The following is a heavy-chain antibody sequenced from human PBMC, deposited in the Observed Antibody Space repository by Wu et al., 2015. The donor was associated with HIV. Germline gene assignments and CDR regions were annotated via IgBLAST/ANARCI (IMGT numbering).Heavy chain of an antibody. D-gene: IGHD6-19*01. CDR3: ARGEAVAGRGGWFDP. Sequence: QVQLVQSGAEVTKPGASVKVSCKATGYRFIYYYIHWVRQAPGQGLEWMGWTNPRSGGTDYAQNFQGRVTMTRDTSIATAYMELNRLRFDDTAIYYCARGEAVAGRGGWFDPWAREPRSPSPQ. CDR1: GYRFIYYY. CDR2: TNPRSGGT. V-gene: IGHV1-2*02. J-gene: IGHJ5*02.